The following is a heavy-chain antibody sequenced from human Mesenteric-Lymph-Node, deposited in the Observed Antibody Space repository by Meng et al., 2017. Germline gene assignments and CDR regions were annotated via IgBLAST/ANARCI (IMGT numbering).Heavy chain of an antibody. CDR2: ISGSGGST. V-gene: IGHV3-23*01. CDR3: ARFSTVTTSFDY. D-gene: IGHD4-17*01. CDR1: GFTFSSYA. J-gene: IGHJ4*02. Sequence: GGSLRLSCAASGFTFSSYAMSWVRQAPGKGLEWVSAISGSGGSTYYADSVKGRFTISRDNSKNTLYLQMNSLRAEDTAVYYCARFSTVTTSFDYWGQGTLVTVAS.